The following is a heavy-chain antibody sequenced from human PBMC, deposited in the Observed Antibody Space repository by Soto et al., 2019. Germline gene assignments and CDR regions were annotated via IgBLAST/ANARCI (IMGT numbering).Heavy chain of an antibody. V-gene: IGHV4-61*01. J-gene: IGHJ4*02. CDR3: ARERDSSGWYGGFDY. D-gene: IGHD6-19*01. CDR2: IYYSGST. CDR1: GGSVSSGSYY. Sequence: SETLSLTCTVSGGSVSSGSYYWSWIRQPPGKGLEWIGYIYYSGSTNYNPSLKSRVTISVDTSKNQFSLKLSSVTAADTAVYYCARERDSSGWYGGFDYWGQGTLVTVSS.